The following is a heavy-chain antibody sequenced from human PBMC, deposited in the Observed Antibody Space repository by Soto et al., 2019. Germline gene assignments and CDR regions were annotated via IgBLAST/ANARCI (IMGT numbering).Heavy chain of an antibody. CDR3: ARRMPACGTEFDF. Sequence: PVESLQISCKTSGYSFTNYWIRWMLQMPGKGLEWMGIIYTGDSDTRYTPSLQGQVTISTDKSTSTAYLQRSSLKASDTAIYYCARRMPACGTEFDFWGHGALVTVSS. D-gene: IGHD1-26*01. J-gene: IGHJ4*01. CDR1: GYSFTNYW. V-gene: IGHV5-51*01. CDR2: IYTGDSDT.